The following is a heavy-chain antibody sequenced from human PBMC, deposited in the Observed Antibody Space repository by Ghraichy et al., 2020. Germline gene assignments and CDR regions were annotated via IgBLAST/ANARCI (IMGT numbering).Heavy chain of an antibody. D-gene: IGHD3-10*01. CDR1: GFTFSSYG. CDR3: AKDLTPLFYGSGRTFDY. V-gene: IGHV3-30*18. CDR2: ISYDGSNK. J-gene: IGHJ4*02. Sequence: GESLNISCAASGFTFSSYGMHWVRQAPGKGLEWVAVISYDGSNKYYADSVKGRFTISRDNSKNTLYLQMNSLGAEDTAVYYCAKDLTPLFYGSGRTFDYWGQGTLVTVSS.